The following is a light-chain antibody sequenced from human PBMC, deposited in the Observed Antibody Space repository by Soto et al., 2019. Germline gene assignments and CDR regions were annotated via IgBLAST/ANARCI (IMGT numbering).Light chain of an antibody. V-gene: IGLV2-23*01. CDR1: SSDVGSYNL. CDR3: CSYAGSSPWV. CDR2: EGS. Sequence: QSALTQPASVSGSPGQSITISCTGISSDVGSYNLVSWYQQHPGKAPKLMIYEGSKRPSGVSNRFSGSKSGYTASLTISGLQAEDEADYYCCSYAGSSPWVFGGGTKLTVL. J-gene: IGLJ3*02.